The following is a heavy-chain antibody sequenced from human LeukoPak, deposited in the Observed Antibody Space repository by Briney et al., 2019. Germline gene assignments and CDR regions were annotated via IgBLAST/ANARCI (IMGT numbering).Heavy chain of an antibody. V-gene: IGHV7-4-1*02. J-gene: IGHJ4*02. D-gene: IGHD6-19*01. Sequence: ASVKVSCKASGYTFTSYGVNWVRQAPGQGLEWMGWINTNTGKPTYAQGFTGRFVFSLDTSVGTTYLQISSLKAEDTAMYYCARAPIAVGGAPPPDFDYWGQGTLVTVSS. CDR2: INTNTGKP. CDR3: ARAPIAVGGAPPPDFDY. CDR1: GYTFTSYG.